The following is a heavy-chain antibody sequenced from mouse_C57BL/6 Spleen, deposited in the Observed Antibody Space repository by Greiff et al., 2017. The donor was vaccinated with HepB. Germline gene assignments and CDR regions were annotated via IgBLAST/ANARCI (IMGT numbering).Heavy chain of an antibody. CDR1: GYTFTSYW. V-gene: IGHV1-74*01. CDR2: IHPSDSDT. Sequence: VQLQQPGAELVKPGASVKVSCKASGYTFTSYWMHWVKQRPGQGLEWIGRIHPSDSDTNYNQKFKGKATLTVDKSSSTAYMQLSSLTSEDSAVYYCEIYYDYDGYYCDYWGQGTTLTVSS. D-gene: IGHD2-4*01. CDR3: EIYYDYDGYYCDY. J-gene: IGHJ2*01.